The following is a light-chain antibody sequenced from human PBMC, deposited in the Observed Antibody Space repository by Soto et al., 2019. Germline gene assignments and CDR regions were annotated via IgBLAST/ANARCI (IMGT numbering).Light chain of an antibody. V-gene: IGLV2-18*02. Sequence: QSALTQPPSVSGSPGQSVTISCTGTSSDVGTYNRVSWYQQPPGTAPKLMIYEVSNRPSGVPDRFSGSKSANTAPLTISGLQPEDEADYYCSSYTSTSTVIFGGGTKLTVL. CDR2: EVS. CDR3: SSYTSTSTVI. CDR1: SSDVGTYNR. J-gene: IGLJ2*01.